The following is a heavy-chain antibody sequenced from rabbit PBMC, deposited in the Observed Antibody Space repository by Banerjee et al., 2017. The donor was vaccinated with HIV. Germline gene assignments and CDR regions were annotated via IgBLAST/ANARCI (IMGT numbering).Heavy chain of an antibody. D-gene: IGHD1-1*01. CDR3: ARGYASSSGYWHDAFDP. Sequence: QEQLKETGGGLVQPEGSLTLTCKASGFDLSDYYYMCWVRQAPGKGLEWIACIAAGSSGSTYYASWAKGRFTMSKTSSTTVTLQMTSLTAADTATYFCARGYASSSGYWHDAFDPWGPGTLVTVS. CDR2: IAAGSSGST. CDR1: GFDLSDYYY. V-gene: IGHV1S45*01. J-gene: IGHJ2*01.